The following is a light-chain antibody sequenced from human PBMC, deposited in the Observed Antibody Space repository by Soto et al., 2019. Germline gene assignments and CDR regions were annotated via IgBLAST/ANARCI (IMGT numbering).Light chain of an antibody. CDR1: QGISSY. CDR2: AAS. V-gene: IGKV1-8*01. J-gene: IGKJ2*01. Sequence: AIRMTQSPSSFSASTGDRVTITCRASQGISSYLAWYQQKPGKAPKLLIYAASTLQSGVPSRFSGSGSGTHFTLAISCLQSEDFATYYCQQYYSYPPPFGEGTKLDIK. CDR3: QQYYSYPPP.